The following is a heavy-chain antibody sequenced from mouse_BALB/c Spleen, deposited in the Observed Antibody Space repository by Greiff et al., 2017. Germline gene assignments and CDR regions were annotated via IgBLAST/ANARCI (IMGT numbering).Heavy chain of an antibody. CDR2: ISSGGST. CDR1: GFTFSSYA. J-gene: IGHJ2*01. V-gene: IGHV5-6-5*01. Sequence: EVQLVESGGGLVKPGGSLKLSCAASGFTFSSYAMSWVRQTPEKRLEWVASISSGGSTYYPDSVKGRFTISRDNARNILYLQMSSLRSEDTAMYYCARGGYYDYDRYYFDYWGQGTTLTVSS. CDR3: ARGGYYDYDRYYFDY. D-gene: IGHD2-4*01.